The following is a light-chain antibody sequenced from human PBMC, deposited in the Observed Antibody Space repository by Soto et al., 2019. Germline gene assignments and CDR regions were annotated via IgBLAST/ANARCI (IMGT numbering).Light chain of an antibody. CDR1: SSDVGSYNR. V-gene: IGLV2-18*01. Sequence: QSVLTQPPSVSGSPGQSVTISCTGTSSDVGSYNRLSWYQQPPGTAPKLIMYEVNTRPSGVPDRFSGSKSGSTASLTISGLQAEDEADYYGSLYISGSTYVFGTGTKLTVL. CDR2: EVN. J-gene: IGLJ1*01. CDR3: SLYISGSTYV.